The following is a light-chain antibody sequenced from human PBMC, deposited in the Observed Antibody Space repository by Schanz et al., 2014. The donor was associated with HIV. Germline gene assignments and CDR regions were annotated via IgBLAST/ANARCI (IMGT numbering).Light chain of an antibody. Sequence: QSVLTQPPSVSGAPGQRVAISCTGSSTNIGEDYDVHWYRLIPGATPELVLFDTTNRPSGVPDRFSGSKFGQSATLAIIGLQAEDEADYYCQSYDSGLRSYVFGSGTKLTVL. J-gene: IGLJ1*01. CDR2: DTT. CDR1: STNIGEDYD. CDR3: QSYDSGLRSYV. V-gene: IGLV1-40*01.